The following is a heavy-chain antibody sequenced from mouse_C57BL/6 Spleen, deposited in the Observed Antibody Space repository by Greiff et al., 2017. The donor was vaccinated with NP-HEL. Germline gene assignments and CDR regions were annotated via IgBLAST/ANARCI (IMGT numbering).Heavy chain of an antibody. J-gene: IGHJ1*03. CDR2: INPNNGGT. D-gene: IGHD2-4*01. CDR1: GYTFTDYY. V-gene: IGHV1-26*01. Sequence: EVQLQQSGPELVKPGASVKISCKASGYTFTDYYMNWVKQSHGKSLEWIGDINPNNGGTSYNQQFKGKATLTVDKSSSTAYMELRSLTSEDSAVYYCARRYYDYDGGIDVWGTGTTVTVSS. CDR3: ARRYYDYDGGIDV.